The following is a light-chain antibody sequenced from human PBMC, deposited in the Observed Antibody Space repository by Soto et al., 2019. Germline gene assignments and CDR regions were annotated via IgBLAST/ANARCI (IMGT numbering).Light chain of an antibody. V-gene: IGKV3-15*01. Sequence: ETVMTQSPGTLSVSLGERATLSCMASQSVSIHLAWYQQKPGQAPRLLIYDTSTRATGIPARFSGSGSGTEFTLTIRSLQSEDFAVYYCQQYSNWPPINFGQGTRREIK. CDR2: DTS. CDR3: QQYSNWPPIN. J-gene: IGKJ5*01. CDR1: QSVSIH.